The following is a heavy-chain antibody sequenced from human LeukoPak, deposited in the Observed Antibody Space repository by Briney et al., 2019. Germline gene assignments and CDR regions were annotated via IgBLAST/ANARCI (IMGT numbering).Heavy chain of an antibody. D-gene: IGHD2-8*02. CDR1: GFSISKFS. CDR2: FDPVYEET. Sequence: ASVKVSCKVSGFSISKFSIHWVRQAPGKGLEWMGGFDPVYEETVYAPTFQGRVTMTADTSADTAYMELRSLRSDDTAIYYCAKISGLVGSTRVRNYYYYYLDMWGKGTTVTVSS. CDR3: AKISGLVGSTRVRNYYYYYLDM. V-gene: IGHV1-24*01. J-gene: IGHJ6*03.